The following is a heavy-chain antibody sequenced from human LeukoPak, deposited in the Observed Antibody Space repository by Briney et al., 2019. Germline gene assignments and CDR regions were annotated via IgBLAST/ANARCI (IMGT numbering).Heavy chain of an antibody. CDR3: ARDSGFGELNVAFHI. CDR1: GFTFSSYW. V-gene: IGHV3-7*04. CDR2: IKQDGSEK. D-gene: IGHD3-10*01. Sequence: GGSLRLSCAASGFTFSSYWMSWVCQAPGKGLEWVANIKQDGSEKYYVDSVKGRFTISRDNAKNSLYLQMNSLRADDTAVYYCARDSGFGELNVAFHIWGQGTMVTVSS. J-gene: IGHJ3*02.